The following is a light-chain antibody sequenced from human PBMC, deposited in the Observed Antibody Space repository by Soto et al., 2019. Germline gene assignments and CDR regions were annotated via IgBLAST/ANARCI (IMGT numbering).Light chain of an antibody. CDR3: QQRSNWPSIT. V-gene: IGKV3-11*01. CDR2: DAS. CDR1: QSVSSY. Sequence: EIVLTQSPATLSLSTGKRATLSCRASQSVSSYLAWYQQKPGQAPRLLIYDASNRATGIPARFSGSGSGTDFTLTISSLEPEDFAVYYCQQRSNWPSITFGQGTRLENK. J-gene: IGKJ5*01.